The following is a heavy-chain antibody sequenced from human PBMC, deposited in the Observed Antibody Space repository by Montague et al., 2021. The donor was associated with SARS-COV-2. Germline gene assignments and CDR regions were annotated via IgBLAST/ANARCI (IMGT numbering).Heavy chain of an antibody. V-gene: IGHV3-23*01. CDR1: GFTFSSYA. CDR3: SKDRRIVAATGGEVDY. D-gene: IGHD1-26*01. J-gene: IGHJ4*02. Sequence: SLRLSCSASGFTFSSYAMSWVRQAPGKGLEWVSSISATGGSTYYXDSVSGRFTISRDNSKNTLYLQMNILRAEDTAVYFCSKDRRIVAATGGEVDYWGQGTLVTVSS. CDR2: ISATGGST.